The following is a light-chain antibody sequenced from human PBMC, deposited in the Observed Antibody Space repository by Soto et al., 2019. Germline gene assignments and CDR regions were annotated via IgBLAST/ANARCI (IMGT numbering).Light chain of an antibody. CDR3: NSYTSSNTLV. V-gene: IGLV2-14*01. CDR2: EVS. Sequence: VLTQPASVSGSLGQSISIFCTATNNDISFFIYGCWYHQLSGKAPNLIIYEVSSRPSGVSNRFSGSRSGNTASLTISGLQTEDEADYYCNSYTSSNTLVFGTGTKVTGL. CDR1: NNDISFFIY. J-gene: IGLJ1*01.